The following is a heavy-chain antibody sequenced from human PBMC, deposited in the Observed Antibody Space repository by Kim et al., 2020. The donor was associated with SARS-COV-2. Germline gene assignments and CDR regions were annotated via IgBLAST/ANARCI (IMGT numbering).Heavy chain of an antibody. Sequence: GGSLRLSCAASGFTFSSYSMNWVRQAPGKGLEWVSYISSNSSTIYYADSVKGRFTISRDNAKNSLYLQMNSLRDEDTAVYYCARDIVVVPAANYYYYGMDVWGQGTTVTVSS. V-gene: IGHV3-48*02. CDR1: GFTFSSYS. CDR3: ARDIVVVPAANYYYYGMDV. J-gene: IGHJ6*02. D-gene: IGHD2-2*01. CDR2: ISSNSSTI.